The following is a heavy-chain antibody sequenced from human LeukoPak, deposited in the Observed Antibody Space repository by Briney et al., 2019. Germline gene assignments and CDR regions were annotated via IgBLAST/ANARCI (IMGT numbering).Heavy chain of an antibody. CDR2: TRNRANSYTT. V-gene: IGHV3-72*01. CDR1: GFTFSDHY. D-gene: IGHD6-13*01. CDR3: ARVYSSTWDGSYFDC. Sequence: GGSLRLSCAASGFTFSDHYMDWVRQAPGKGLEWVGRTRNRANSYTTEYAASVKGRFTISRDDSKNSLYLQMNSLKTEDTAVYYCARVYSSTWDGSYFDCWGQGTLVTVSS. J-gene: IGHJ4*02.